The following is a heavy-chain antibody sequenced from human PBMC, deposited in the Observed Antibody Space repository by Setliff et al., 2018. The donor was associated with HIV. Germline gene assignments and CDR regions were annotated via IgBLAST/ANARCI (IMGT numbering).Heavy chain of an antibody. J-gene: IGHJ5*02. D-gene: IGHD3-16*01. CDR1: GDSISSGSYY. Sequence: SETLSLTCSVSGDSISSGSYYWSWIRLPAGKGLEWIGQIHTTGSTNYNPSLKSRVTISIDTSKNQFSLRLNSVTATDTAVYYCAKRTFGSGRFDPWGQGTLVTVSS. CDR3: AKRTFGSGRFDP. CDR2: IHTTGST. V-gene: IGHV4-61*09.